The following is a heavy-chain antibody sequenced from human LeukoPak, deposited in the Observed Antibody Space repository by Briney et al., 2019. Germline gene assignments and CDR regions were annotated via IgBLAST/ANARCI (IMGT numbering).Heavy chain of an antibody. CDR2: IYYSGST. CDR1: GGSISSYY. CDR3: ARGMVRGVPVAFDT. Sequence: SSETLSLTCTVSGGSISSYYWSWIRQPPGKGLEWIGYIYYSGSTNYNPSLKSRVTISVDKSKNQFSLRLSSVTAADTAVYYCARGMVRGVPVAFDTWGQGTMVSVSS. D-gene: IGHD3-10*01. V-gene: IGHV4-59*12. J-gene: IGHJ3*02.